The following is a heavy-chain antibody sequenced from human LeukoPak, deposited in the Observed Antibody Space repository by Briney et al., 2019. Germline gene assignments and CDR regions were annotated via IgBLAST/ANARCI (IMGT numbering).Heavy chain of an antibody. CDR3: AKDDSYYYDSGPFDY. Sequence: GGSLRLSCSASGFTFSSYAMHWVRQAPGKGLEYVSAISSNGGSTYYADSVKGRFTISRDNSKNTLYLQMNSLRAEDTAVYYCAKDDSYYYDSGPFDYWGQGTLVTVSS. J-gene: IGHJ4*02. D-gene: IGHD3-22*01. CDR2: ISSNGGST. CDR1: GFTFSSYA. V-gene: IGHV3-64*04.